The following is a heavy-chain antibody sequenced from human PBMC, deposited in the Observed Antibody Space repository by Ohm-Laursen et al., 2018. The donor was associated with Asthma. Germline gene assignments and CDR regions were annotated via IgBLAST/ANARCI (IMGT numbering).Heavy chain of an antibody. CDR3: AKGLAAAVDYGMDV. CDR1: GFTFDDYA. J-gene: IGHJ6*02. V-gene: IGHV3-9*01. Sequence: SLRLSCSASGFTFDDYAMHWVRQAPGKGLEWVSGISWNSGSIGYEDSVKGRFTISRDNAKNSLYLRMNSLRVEDTALYYCAKGLAAAVDYGMDVWGQGTTVTVSS. D-gene: IGHD6-13*01. CDR2: ISWNSGSI.